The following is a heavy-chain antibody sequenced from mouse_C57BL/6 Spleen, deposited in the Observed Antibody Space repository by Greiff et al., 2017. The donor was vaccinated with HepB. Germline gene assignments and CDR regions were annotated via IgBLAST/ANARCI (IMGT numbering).Heavy chain of an antibody. CDR2: IYPRSGNT. CDR3: ARSEGLITTVVADWYFDV. J-gene: IGHJ1*03. CDR1: GYTFTSYG. D-gene: IGHD1-1*01. Sequence: QVHVKQSGAELARPGASVKLSCKASGYTFTSYGISWVKQRTGQGLEWIGEIYPRSGNTYYNEKFKGKATLTADKSSSTAYMELRSLTSEDSAVYFCARSEGLITTVVADWYFDVWGTGTTVTVSS. V-gene: IGHV1-81*01.